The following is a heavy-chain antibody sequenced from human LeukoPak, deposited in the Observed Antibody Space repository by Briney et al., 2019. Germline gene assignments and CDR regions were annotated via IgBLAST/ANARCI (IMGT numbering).Heavy chain of an antibody. CDR2: FYYGGST. CDR1: GGSINSGSYY. J-gene: IGHJ5*02. D-gene: IGHD3-22*01. V-gene: IGHV4-39*01. CDR3: ARGEPHYYYDSSGYYYP. Sequence: SETLSLTCTVSGGSINSGSYYWGWIRQPPGKGLEWIETFYYGGSTFYNPSLKSRVTISVDTSKKQFSLRLRSVTAADTAVYYCARGEPHYYYDSSGYYYPWGQGTLVTVSS.